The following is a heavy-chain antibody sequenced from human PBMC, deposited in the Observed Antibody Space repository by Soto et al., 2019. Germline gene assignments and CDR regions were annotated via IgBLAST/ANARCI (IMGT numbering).Heavy chain of an antibody. J-gene: IGHJ6*02. Sequence: GGSLRLSCAASGFTFSTYSMNWVRQAPGKGLEWVSSISDSSSYIYYADSVKGRFTISRDNAKNSLYLQMNSLRAEDTAVYYCAKGNGYCSGGSCYSDYYYGMDVWGQGTTVTVSS. CDR2: ISDSSSYI. CDR3: AKGNGYCSGGSCYSDYYYGMDV. V-gene: IGHV3-21*04. D-gene: IGHD2-15*01. CDR1: GFTFSTYS.